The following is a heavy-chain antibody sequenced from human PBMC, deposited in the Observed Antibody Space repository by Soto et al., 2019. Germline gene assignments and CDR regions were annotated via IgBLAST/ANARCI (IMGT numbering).Heavy chain of an antibody. CDR2: IYHNGRT. CDR3: ARLPVVRGLTDYFPFDP. D-gene: IGHD3-10*01. J-gene: IGHJ5*02. CDR1: GVAISSSSYW. V-gene: IGHV4-39*01. Sequence: SETLSLTCSVSGVAISSSSYWWGWVRQSAGKGLEWIGSIYHNGRTHYNPSLQSRATISVDTAKRQFSLSLTSVTGADTAVYFCARLPVVRGLTDYFPFDPWGQGVLVTVS.